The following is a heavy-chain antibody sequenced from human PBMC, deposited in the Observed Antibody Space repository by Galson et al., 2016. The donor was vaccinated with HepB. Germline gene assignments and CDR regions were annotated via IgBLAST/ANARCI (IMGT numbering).Heavy chain of an antibody. V-gene: IGHV4-4*02. CDR3: ARQYRGGPSDY. D-gene: IGHD5-12*01. J-gene: IGHJ4*02. Sequence: SETLSLTCSVSGFSVNSEKRWSWLRQPPGQGLEWIGQIFHSGRVNYTPSLASRVTISVDTSNNHFSLRLTSVTAADTALYYCARQYRGGPSDYWGQGTLVIVSS. CDR1: GFSVNSEKR. CDR2: IFHSGRV.